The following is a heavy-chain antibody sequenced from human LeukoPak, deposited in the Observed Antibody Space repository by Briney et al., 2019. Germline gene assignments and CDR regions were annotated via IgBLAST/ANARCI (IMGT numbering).Heavy chain of an antibody. Sequence: PSETLSLTCTVSGGSISSYYWSWIRQPPGKGLEWIGYIYYSGSTNYNPSLKSRVTISVDTSKNQFSLKLSSVTAADTAAYYCASSYDSSGYYSGWFDPWGQGTLVTVSS. CDR2: IYYSGST. CDR1: GGSISSYY. CDR3: ASSYDSSGYYSGWFDP. D-gene: IGHD3-22*01. J-gene: IGHJ5*02. V-gene: IGHV4-59*01.